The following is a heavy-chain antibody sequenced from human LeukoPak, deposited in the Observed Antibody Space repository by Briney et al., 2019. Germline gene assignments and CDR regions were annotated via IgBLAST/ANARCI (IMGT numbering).Heavy chain of an antibody. CDR1: GGPISSYY. J-gene: IGHJ4*02. V-gene: IGHV4-59*01. CDR3: ARENTDDSTAAFDY. D-gene: IGHD3-22*01. Sequence: SETLSLTCTVSGGPISSYYWSWIRQAPGKGLEWIGYIYYSGSTNYNPSLKSRVTISVDTSKNQFSLKLSSVTAADTAVYYCARENTDDSTAAFDYWGQGTLVTVSS. CDR2: IYYSGST.